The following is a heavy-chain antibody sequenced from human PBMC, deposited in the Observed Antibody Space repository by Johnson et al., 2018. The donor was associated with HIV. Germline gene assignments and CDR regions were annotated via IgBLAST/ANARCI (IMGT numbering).Heavy chain of an antibody. D-gene: IGHD3-3*02. CDR2: ISYDGSNK. CDR1: GFTFSSYG. CDR3: AKSTQASIFRESGPYGAFDI. V-gene: IGHV3-30*18. Sequence: QVQLVESGGGAVQPGRSLRLSCAASGFTFSSYGMHWVRQAPGKGLEWVAVISYDGSNKYYADSVKGRFTISRDNSKKTLYVQRNSLRVEDTAVYYCAKSTQASIFRESGPYGAFDIWGQGTMVTVSS. J-gene: IGHJ3*02.